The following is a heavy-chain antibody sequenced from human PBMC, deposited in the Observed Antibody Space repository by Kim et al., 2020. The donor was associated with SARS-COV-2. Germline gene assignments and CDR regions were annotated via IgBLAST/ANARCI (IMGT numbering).Heavy chain of an antibody. D-gene: IGHD3-10*01. CDR2: ISSSSDYI. CDR3: ARGPSLVRGADF. CDR1: GFSFSSYT. V-gene: IGHV3-21*01. J-gene: IGHJ4*02. Sequence: GGSLRLSCAASGFSFSSYTINWVRQAPGKGLEWVASISSSSDYIYYADSVKGRFTLSRDNAKNSNFLQMNSLRADDTAVYYCARGPSLVRGADFWGQGTLVTVSS.